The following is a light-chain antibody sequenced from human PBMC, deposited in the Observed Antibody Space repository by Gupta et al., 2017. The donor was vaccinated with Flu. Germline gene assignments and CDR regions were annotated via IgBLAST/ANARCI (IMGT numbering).Light chain of an antibody. CDR1: SSDIETYTF. J-gene: IGLJ2*01. Sequence: ITTSCTGTSSDIETYTFVSWYQQHPGKAPKLIIYAVDRRPSGVSNRFSGSKSGNTASLTISGLQAEDEANYYCNSYTTSTTPGVFGGGTKLTVL. CDR3: NSYTTSTTPGV. CDR2: AVD. V-gene: IGLV2-14*01.